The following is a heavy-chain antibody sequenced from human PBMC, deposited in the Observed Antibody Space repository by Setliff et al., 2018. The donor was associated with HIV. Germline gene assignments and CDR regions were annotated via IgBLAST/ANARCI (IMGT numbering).Heavy chain of an antibody. CDR1: GFTFSSYG. Sequence: GGSLRLSCAASGFTFSSYGMHWGRQAPGKGLEWVAVISYDGSNKYYADSVKGRFTISRDNSKNTLYLQMNSLRAEDTAVYYCAKAREQWLVTYPGSAWGQGTLVTVSS. V-gene: IGHV3-33*06. D-gene: IGHD6-19*01. J-gene: IGHJ5*02. CDR3: AKAREQWLVTYPGSA. CDR2: ISYDGSNK.